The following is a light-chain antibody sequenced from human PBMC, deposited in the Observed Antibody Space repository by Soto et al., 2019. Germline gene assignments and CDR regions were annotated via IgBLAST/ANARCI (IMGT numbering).Light chain of an antibody. J-gene: IGKJ4*01. CDR3: QQGRNLPPGLT. V-gene: IGKV3-11*01. CDR2: VAF. Sequence: VLSQSAVALSLSPGYRAAPSCRAIQSGSSYLAWYQQMPGQAPRLLIYVAFSRATGIPARFSGSGSGTEFALTISSLEPEDVAVDDCQQGRNLPPGLTFGGGTKVDIK. CDR1: QSGSSY.